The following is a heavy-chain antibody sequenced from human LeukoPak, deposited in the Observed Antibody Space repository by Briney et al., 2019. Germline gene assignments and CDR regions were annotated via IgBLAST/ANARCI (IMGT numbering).Heavy chain of an antibody. CDR2: IYTSGST. J-gene: IGHJ6*02. V-gene: IGHV4-4*07. Sequence: SETLSLTCTVSGGSISSYYWGWIRQPAGKGLEWIGRIYTSGSTNYNPSLKSRVTMSVDTSKNQFSLKLSSVTAADTAVYYCARGEDFGQAPDSYGYYGMDVWGQGTTVTVSS. D-gene: IGHD2-15*01. CDR3: ARGEDFGQAPDSYGYYGMDV. CDR1: GGSISSYY.